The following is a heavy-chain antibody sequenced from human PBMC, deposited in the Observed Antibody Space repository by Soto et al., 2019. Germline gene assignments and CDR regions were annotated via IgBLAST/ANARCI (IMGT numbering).Heavy chain of an antibody. CDR1: DGSISSSSYY. V-gene: IGHV4-39*01. J-gene: IGHJ6*02. CDR2: IYYSGST. Sequence: SETLSLTCTVSDGSISSSSYYWGWIRQPPGKGLEWIGSIYYSGSTYYNPSLKSRVTISVDTSKNQFSLKLSSVTAADTAVYYCARQVVAARPNYYYGMDVWGQGTTVTVSS. CDR3: ARQVVAARPNYYYGMDV. D-gene: IGHD6-6*01.